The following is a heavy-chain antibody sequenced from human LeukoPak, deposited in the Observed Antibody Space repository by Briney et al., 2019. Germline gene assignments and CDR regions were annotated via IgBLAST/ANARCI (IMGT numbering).Heavy chain of an antibody. CDR1: GGSISSSSYY. D-gene: IGHD3-10*01. J-gene: IGHJ4*02. V-gene: IGHV4-39*07. Sequence: SETLSLTCTVSGGSISSSSYYWGWIRQPPGKGLEWIGSIYYSGSTYYNPSLRSRVTISVDTSKNQFSLKLSSVTAADTAVYYCARGLWFGELLAGDYYFDYWGQGTLVTVSS. CDR3: ARGLWFGELLAGDYYFDY. CDR2: IYYSGST.